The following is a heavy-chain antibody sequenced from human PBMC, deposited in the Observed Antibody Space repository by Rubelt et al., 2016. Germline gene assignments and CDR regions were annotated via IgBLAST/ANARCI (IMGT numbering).Heavy chain of an antibody. CDR2: IIPILGIA. V-gene: IGHV1-69*04. CDR1: GGTFSSYA. Sequence: QVQLVQSGAEVKKPGSSVKVSCKASGGTFSSYAISWVRQAPGQGLEWMGRIIPILGIANYAQSFQGWVTITADKSTSTAYMELSSLRSEDTAVYYCARGSGSWKDAFDIRGQGTMVTVSS. CDR3: ARGSGSWKDAFDI. D-gene: IGHD6-13*01. J-gene: IGHJ3*02.